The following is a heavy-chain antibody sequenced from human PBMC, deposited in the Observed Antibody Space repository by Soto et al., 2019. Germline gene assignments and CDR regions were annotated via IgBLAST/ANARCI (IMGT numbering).Heavy chain of an antibody. CDR2: ISSNSSTI. CDR3: ARSDTSSWSHLDY. V-gene: IGHV3-48*02. Sequence: EVQLVESGGGLVQPGGSLRLSCAASGFTFSSYSMNWVRQAPGKGLEWVSYISSNSSTIYYADSVKGRFTISRDNAKNSLYLQMNSLRDEDTAVYYCARSDTSSWSHLDYWGQGTLVTVSS. CDR1: GFTFSSYS. D-gene: IGHD6-13*01. J-gene: IGHJ4*02.